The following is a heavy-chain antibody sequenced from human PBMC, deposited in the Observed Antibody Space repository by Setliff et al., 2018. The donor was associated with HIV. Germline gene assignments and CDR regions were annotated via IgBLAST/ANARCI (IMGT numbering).Heavy chain of an antibody. J-gene: IGHJ4*02. CDR2: IFYSGRT. CDR1: GGSISSSSYY. D-gene: IGHD6-13*01. V-gene: IGHV4-39*07. CDR3: ARERAALHYFDY. Sequence: PSETLSLTCSVSGGSISSSSYYWSWIRQSPGKGLEWIGSIFYSGRTYYSPSLKSRVTISVDTSKNKFSLKLSSMTAADTAVYYCARERAALHYFDYWGQGTLVTVSS.